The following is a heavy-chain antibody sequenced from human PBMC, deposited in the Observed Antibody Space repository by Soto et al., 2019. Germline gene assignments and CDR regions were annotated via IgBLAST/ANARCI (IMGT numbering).Heavy chain of an antibody. Sequence: SETLSLTCTVSGGSISGHYWIWIRQPPGEGMEWIGYIFYGGSTTYNNNPSLKSRVSISVDTSKNQFYLRLSSVTAADTAVYYCARVGSSGWSPDYWGQGTLVTVSS. D-gene: IGHD6-19*01. V-gene: IGHV4-59*11. J-gene: IGHJ4*02. CDR2: IFYGGSTTY. CDR1: GGSISGHY. CDR3: ARVGSSGWSPDY.